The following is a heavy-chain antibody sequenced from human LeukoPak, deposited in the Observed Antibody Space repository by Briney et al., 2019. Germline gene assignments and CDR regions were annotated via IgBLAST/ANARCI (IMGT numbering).Heavy chain of an antibody. CDR2: IYYSGST. Sequence: PSETLSLTCTVSGGSISSGGYYWSRIRQHPGKGLEWIGYIYYSGSTYYNPSLKSRVTISVDTSKNQFSLKLSSVTAADTAVYYCARVGRYCSSTSCSNWFDPWGQGTLVTVSS. CDR3: ARVGRYCSSTSCSNWFDP. V-gene: IGHV4-31*03. J-gene: IGHJ5*02. CDR1: GGSISSGGYY. D-gene: IGHD2-2*01.